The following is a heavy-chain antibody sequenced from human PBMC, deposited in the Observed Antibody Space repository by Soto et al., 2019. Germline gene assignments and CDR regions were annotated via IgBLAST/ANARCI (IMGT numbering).Heavy chain of an antibody. CDR2: ISSSSSYT. J-gene: IGHJ3*02. D-gene: IGHD3-10*01. CDR1: GSTFSDYY. CDR3: AREGYYGSGSYLPI. V-gene: IGHV3-11*05. Sequence: GGSLRLSCAASGSTFSDYYMSWIRQAPGKGLEWVSYISSSSSYTNYADSVKGRFTISRDNAKNSLYLQMNSLRAEDTAVYYCAREGYYGSGSYLPIWGQGTMVTVSS.